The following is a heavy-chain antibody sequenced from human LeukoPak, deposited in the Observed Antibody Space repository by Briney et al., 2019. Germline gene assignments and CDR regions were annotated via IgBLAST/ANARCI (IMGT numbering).Heavy chain of an antibody. D-gene: IGHD2-8*01. CDR1: GGSISSSSYY. Sequence: PSETLSLTCTVSGGSISSSSYYWGWIRQPPGKGLEWIGSIYYSGSTYYNPSLKSRVTISVDTSKNQFSLKLSSVTAADTAVYHCARRLYAYQPKSGFDYWGQGTLVTVSS. CDR3: ARRLYAYQPKSGFDY. V-gene: IGHV4-39*01. J-gene: IGHJ4*02. CDR2: IYYSGST.